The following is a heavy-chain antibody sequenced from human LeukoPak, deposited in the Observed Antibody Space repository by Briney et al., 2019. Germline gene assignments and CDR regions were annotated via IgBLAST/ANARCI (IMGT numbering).Heavy chain of an antibody. D-gene: IGHD3-9*01. CDR3: ARAVRNTIWENYFFDY. CDR1: GGSFSDYY. Sequence: PSETLSRTCAVYGGSFSDYYWSWVRQPPGKGLEWVGEINHSGSTNYNPSLKSRVTISVDTSKQQFSLKLSSVTAADTAVYYCARAVRNTIWENYFFDYWGQGTLVTVSP. CDR2: INHSGST. J-gene: IGHJ4*02. V-gene: IGHV4-34*01.